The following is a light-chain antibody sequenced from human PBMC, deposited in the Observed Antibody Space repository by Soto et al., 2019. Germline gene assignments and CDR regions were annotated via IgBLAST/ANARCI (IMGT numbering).Light chain of an antibody. J-gene: IGLJ1*01. CDR1: SSDVGGYNY. V-gene: IGLV2-14*01. CDR2: DVS. Sequence: QSVLTQPASVSGSPGQSITISCTGTSSDVGGYNYVSWYQQHPGKAPKLMIYDVSNRPSGVSNRFSGSKSGNTASLTISGLQAEDEAVYYCRSYPSSSTLSVFGPGSKVTVL. CDR3: RSYPSSSTLSV.